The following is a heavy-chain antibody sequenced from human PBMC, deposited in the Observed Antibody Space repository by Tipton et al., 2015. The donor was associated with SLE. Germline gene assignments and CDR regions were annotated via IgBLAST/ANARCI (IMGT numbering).Heavy chain of an antibody. Sequence: TLSLTCTVSGGSISSYYWSWIRQPAGKGLEWVGRIYTSGSTNYNPSLKSRVTISVDTSKNQFSLKLSSVTAADTAVYYCARQTTIGWPSWAFDVCGQGTMVTVSS. J-gene: IGHJ3*01. D-gene: IGHD1/OR15-1a*01. V-gene: IGHV4-4*07. CDR3: ARQTTIGWPSWAFDV. CDR1: GGSISSYY. CDR2: IYTSGST.